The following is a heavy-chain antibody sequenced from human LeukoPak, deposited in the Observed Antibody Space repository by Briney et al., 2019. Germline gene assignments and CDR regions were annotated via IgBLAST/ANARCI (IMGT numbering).Heavy chain of an antibody. D-gene: IGHD2-15*01. V-gene: IGHV4-34*01. CDR1: GGSFSGYY. J-gene: IGHJ3*02. CDR2: INHSGST. Sequence: PSETLSLTCAVYGGSFSGYYWSWIRQPPGKGLEWIGEINHSGSTNYNPSLKSRVTISVDTSKNQFSLKLSSVTAADTAVYYCWGSGRKNDAFDIWGQGTMVTVSS. CDR3: WGSGRKNDAFDI.